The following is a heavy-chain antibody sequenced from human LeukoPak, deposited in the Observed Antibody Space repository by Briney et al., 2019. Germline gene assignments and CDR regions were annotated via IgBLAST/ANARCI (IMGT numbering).Heavy chain of an antibody. CDR3: ARHGGSWPELEDY. CDR1: GGSISSYY. J-gene: IGHJ4*02. V-gene: IGHV4-59*08. D-gene: IGHD6-13*01. CDR2: IYYSGST. Sequence: SGTLSLTCAVSGGSISSYYWSWIRQPPGKGLEWIGYIYYSGSTNYNPSLKSRVTISVDTSKNQFSLKLSSVTAADTAVYYCARHGGSWPELEDYWGQGTLVTVSS.